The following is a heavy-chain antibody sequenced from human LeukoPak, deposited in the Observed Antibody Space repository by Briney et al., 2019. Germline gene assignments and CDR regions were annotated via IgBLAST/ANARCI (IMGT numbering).Heavy chain of an antibody. CDR2: IYHSGST. J-gene: IGHJ4*02. CDR3: AGSIAADGTAVFDY. CDR1: GGSISSGGYS. D-gene: IGHD6-13*01. Sequence: SETLSLTCAVSGGSISSGGYSWSWIRQPPGKGLEWIGYIYHSGSTYYNPSLKSRVTISVDRSKNQFSLKLSSVTAADTAVYYCAGSIAADGTAVFDYWGQGTLVTVSS. V-gene: IGHV4-30-2*01.